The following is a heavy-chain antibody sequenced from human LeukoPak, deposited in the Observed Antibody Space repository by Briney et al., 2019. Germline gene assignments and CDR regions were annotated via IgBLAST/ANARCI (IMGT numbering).Heavy chain of an antibody. CDR3: ARETIAAAALKGGNWFDP. V-gene: IGHV4-61*02. CDR2: IYTSGST. CDR1: GGSISSGSYY. D-gene: IGHD6-13*01. Sequence: PSETLSLTCTVSGGSISSGSYYWSWIRQPAGKGLEWIVRIYTSGSTNYNPSLKSRVTISVDTSKNQFSLKLSSVTAADTAVYYCARETIAAAALKGGNWFDPWGQGTLVTVSS. J-gene: IGHJ5*02.